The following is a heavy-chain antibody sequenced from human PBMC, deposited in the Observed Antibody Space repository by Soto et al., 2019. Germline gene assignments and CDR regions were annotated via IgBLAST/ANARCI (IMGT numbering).Heavy chain of an antibody. Sequence: ASVKVSCTASGYTFTSYGISWVRQAPGQGLEWMGWISAYNGNTNYAQKLQGRVTMTTDTSTSTAYMELRSLRSDDTAVYYCALSSGYYYDSSGHNDAFDIWGQGTMVTVSS. CDR2: ISAYNGNT. V-gene: IGHV1-18*01. D-gene: IGHD3-22*01. J-gene: IGHJ3*02. CDR1: GYTFTSYG. CDR3: ALSSGYYYDSSGHNDAFDI.